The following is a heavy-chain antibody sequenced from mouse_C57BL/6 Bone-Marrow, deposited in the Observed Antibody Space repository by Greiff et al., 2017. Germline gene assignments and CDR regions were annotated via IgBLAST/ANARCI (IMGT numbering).Heavy chain of an antibody. Sequence: VKLVESGAELARPGASVKLSCKASGYTFTSYGISWVKQRTGQGLEWIGEIYPSSGNTHYNEKFKGKATLTVDKSSSTAYMQLRSLTSEDSAVYFCAHYYGSSLFDYWGQGTTLTVSS. D-gene: IGHD1-1*01. CDR2: IYPSSGNT. CDR1: GYTFTSYG. CDR3: AHYYGSSLFDY. V-gene: IGHV1-81*01. J-gene: IGHJ2*01.